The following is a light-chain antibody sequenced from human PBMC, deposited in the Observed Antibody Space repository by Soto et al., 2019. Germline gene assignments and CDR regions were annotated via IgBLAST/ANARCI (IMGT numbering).Light chain of an antibody. CDR1: QSVSSY. V-gene: IGKV3-11*01. Sequence: EIVLTQSPATLSLSPGERATLSCRASQSVSSYLAWYQQKPGQAPRLRIYDASNRATGIPARFSGSGSGTDFSLTISSLEPEDFAVYYCQQRSNWPPVTFGGGTKVEIK. CDR3: QQRSNWPPVT. CDR2: DAS. J-gene: IGKJ4*01.